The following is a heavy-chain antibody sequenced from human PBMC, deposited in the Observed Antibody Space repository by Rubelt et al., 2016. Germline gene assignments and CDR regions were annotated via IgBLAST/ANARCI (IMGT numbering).Heavy chain of an antibody. V-gene: IGHV4-39*07. CDR3: ARDPLYYYMDV. Sequence: QVQLQESGPGLVKPSGTLSLTCAVSGGSISSSSYYWGWIRQPPGKGLEWIGSMYHTGSTDDNQPLKIRVTISAETSKNQFSLNLSSVTAADTAVYYCARDPLYYYMDVWGKGTTVTVSS. CDR1: GGSISSSSYY. J-gene: IGHJ6*03. CDR2: MYHTGST.